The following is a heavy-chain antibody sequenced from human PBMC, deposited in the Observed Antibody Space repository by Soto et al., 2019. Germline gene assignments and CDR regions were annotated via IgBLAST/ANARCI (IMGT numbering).Heavy chain of an antibody. CDR1: GFTFNTYW. Sequence: EVQLVESGGGLVQPGGSLRLSCAASGFTFNTYWMQWVRQAPGKRLVWVSRIKSDGSYTNYADSVKGRFTISRDNAKSALFLQMNSMGAEDTAVYYCATGGSGYFTYWGQGTLVTVSS. CDR2: IKSDGSYT. CDR3: ATGGSGYFTY. D-gene: IGHD3-22*01. V-gene: IGHV3-74*01. J-gene: IGHJ4*02.